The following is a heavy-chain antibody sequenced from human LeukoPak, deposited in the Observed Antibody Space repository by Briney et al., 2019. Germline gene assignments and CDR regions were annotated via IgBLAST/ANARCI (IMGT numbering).Heavy chain of an antibody. CDR1: GFTFSTYS. D-gene: IGHD6-19*01. Sequence: GGSLRLSCTASGFTFSTYSMNWVRQAPGKGLGWVASITSPVGHIYYADSLKGRITISRDNAKSSLYLQMNSLRGEDTAVYYCATDGQSSGWYGFDYWGQGTLVTVSS. J-gene: IGHJ4*02. CDR2: ITSPVGHI. V-gene: IGHV3-21*01. CDR3: ATDGQSSGWYGFDY.